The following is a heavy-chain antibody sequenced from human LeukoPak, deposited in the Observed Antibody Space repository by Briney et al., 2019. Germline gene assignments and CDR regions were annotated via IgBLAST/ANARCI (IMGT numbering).Heavy chain of an antibody. J-gene: IGHJ6*03. V-gene: IGHV4-59*01. CDR3: ARNGLTGYYPHYSYYYYMDV. D-gene: IGHD3-9*01. CDR1: GGSISSYY. Sequence: SETLSLTCIVSGGSISSYYWSWLRQPPGKGLEWIGYIYYSGSTYYNPSLNSRVTISVDTSKNQFSLKLSSVTAADTAVYYCARNGLTGYYPHYSYYYYMDVWGKGTTVTVSS. CDR2: IYYSGST.